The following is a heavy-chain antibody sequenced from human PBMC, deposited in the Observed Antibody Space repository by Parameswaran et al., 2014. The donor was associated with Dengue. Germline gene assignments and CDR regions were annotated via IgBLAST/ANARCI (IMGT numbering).Heavy chain of an antibody. J-gene: IGHJ3*02. CDR2: ISSSSSYI. CDR3: ASYDFWSGYFTFDI. V-gene: IGHV3-21*01. Sequence: WIRQPPGKGLEWVSSISSSSSYIYYADSVKGRFTISRDDAKNSLYLQMNSLRAEDTAVYYCASYDFWSGYFTFDIWGQGTMVTVSS. D-gene: IGHD3-3*01.